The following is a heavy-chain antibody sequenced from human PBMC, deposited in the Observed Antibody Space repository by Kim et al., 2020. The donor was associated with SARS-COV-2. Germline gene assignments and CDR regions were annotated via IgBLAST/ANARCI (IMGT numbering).Heavy chain of an antibody. CDR3: ASYSGSGNFDS. D-gene: IGHD3-10*01. CDR2: T. Sequence: TRHIPSLNRRVTISLDTSKNPFSLQLYSVTAADTAVYYCASYSGSGNFDSWGQGALVTVSS. J-gene: IGHJ4*02. V-gene: IGHV4-59*01.